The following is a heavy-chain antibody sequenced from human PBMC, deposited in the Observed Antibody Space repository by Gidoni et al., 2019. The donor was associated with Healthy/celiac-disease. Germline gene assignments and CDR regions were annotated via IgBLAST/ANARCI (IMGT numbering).Heavy chain of an antibody. CDR2: IKSKTDGGTT. CDR1: GFTLSNAW. D-gene: IGHD6-19*01. J-gene: IGHJ4*02. Sequence: EVQLVESGGGLVKPGGSLRLSCAASGFTLSNAWMSWVRQAPGKGLEWVGRIKSKTDGGTTDYAAPVKGRFTISRDDSKNTLYLQMNSLKTEDTAVYYCTTDPVAGLKASNWGQGTLVTVSS. CDR3: TTDPVAGLKASN. V-gene: IGHV3-15*01.